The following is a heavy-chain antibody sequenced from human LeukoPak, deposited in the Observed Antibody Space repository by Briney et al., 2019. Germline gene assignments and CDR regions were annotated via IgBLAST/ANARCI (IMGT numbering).Heavy chain of an antibody. CDR3: AREEERWLHHYYYYYMDV. J-gene: IGHJ6*03. D-gene: IGHD5-24*01. Sequence: SETLSLTCTVSGGSISSSSYYWGWIRQPPGKGLEWIGSIYYSGSTYYNPSLKSRVTISVDTSKNQFSLKLSSVTAADTAVYYCAREEERWLHHYYYYYMDVWGKGTTATVSS. V-gene: IGHV4-39*07. CDR2: IYYSGST. CDR1: GGSISSSSYY.